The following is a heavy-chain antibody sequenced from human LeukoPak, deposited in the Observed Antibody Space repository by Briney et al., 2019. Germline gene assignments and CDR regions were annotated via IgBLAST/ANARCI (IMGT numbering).Heavy chain of an antibody. CDR3: ARTTPVGNYFDY. D-gene: IGHD7-27*01. V-gene: IGHV3-21*01. CDR1: GFTFSSYA. Sequence: GGSLRLSCAASGFTFSSYAMSWVRQAPGKGLEWVSSISSSSIYIYYADSVKGRFTISRDNAKNSLYLQMNSLRAEDTAVYYCARTTPVGNYFDYWGQGTLVTVSS. J-gene: IGHJ4*02. CDR2: ISSSSIYI.